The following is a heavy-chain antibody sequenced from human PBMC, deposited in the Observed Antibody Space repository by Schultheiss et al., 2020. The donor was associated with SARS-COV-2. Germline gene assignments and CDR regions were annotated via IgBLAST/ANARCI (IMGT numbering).Heavy chain of an antibody. V-gene: IGHV4-34*01. Sequence: SETLSLKCAVYGVSFSGSYWSWIRQPPGKGLEWIGEINHSGSTNYNPSLKSRVTISVDTSKNQFSLKLSSVTAADTAVYYCARGRSSSSSRKPIDYWGQGTLVTVSS. D-gene: IGHD6-13*01. CDR2: INHSGST. CDR1: GVSFSGSY. J-gene: IGHJ4*02. CDR3: ARGRSSSSSRKPIDY.